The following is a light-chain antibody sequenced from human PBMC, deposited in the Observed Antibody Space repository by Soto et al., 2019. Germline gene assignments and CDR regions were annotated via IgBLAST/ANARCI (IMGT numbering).Light chain of an antibody. J-gene: IGKJ1*01. Sequence: DIQMTQSPSTLSASVGDRVTITCRASQSMNDWLACYQQKPGKAPKVLIYDASSLQSGVPSRFSGSGSGTEFTLTLGSLQPDDVATYYCLRYNAFSQTFGQGTKVEI. CDR2: DAS. V-gene: IGKV1-5*01. CDR1: QSMNDW. CDR3: LRYNAFSQT.